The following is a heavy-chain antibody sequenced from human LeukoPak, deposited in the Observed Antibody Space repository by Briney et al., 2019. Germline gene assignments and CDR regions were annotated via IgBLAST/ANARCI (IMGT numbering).Heavy chain of an antibody. CDR1: GFTFSSYA. D-gene: IGHD5-12*01. CDR2: ISDDGNNK. CDR3: ASVDDLDAFAM. J-gene: IGHJ3*02. V-gene: IGHV3-30*04. Sequence: GGSLRLSCAASGFTFSSYAMHWVRQAPDKELEWVAAISDDGNNKHYADSVKGRFTIFRDNSKNTLYLHMNSLRNEDTAVYYCASVDDLDAFAMWGQGTMVTVSS.